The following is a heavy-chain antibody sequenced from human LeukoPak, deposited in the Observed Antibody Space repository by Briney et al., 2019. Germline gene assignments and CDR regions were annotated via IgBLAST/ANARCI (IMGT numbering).Heavy chain of an antibody. J-gene: IGHJ4*02. CDR1: VGSISYYY. D-gene: IGHD3-3*01. V-gene: IGHV4-4*07. CDR2: IYTSGST. Sequence: PSETLSLTCTVSVGSISYYYWSWIRQPAGKGREWIGRIYTSGSTNYNPSLKSRVTMSVDTSKTQFSLKLSSVTAADTAVYYCASDLEIWSGYYFDYWGQGTLVTVSS. CDR3: ASDLEIWSGYYFDY.